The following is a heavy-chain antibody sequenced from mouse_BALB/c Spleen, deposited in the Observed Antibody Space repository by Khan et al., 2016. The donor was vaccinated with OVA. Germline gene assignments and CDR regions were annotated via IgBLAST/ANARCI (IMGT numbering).Heavy chain of an antibody. V-gene: IGHV9-3-1*01. D-gene: IGHD2-10*01. J-gene: IGHJ4*01. Sequence: QIQLVQSGPELKKPGETVKISCKASGYTFTNYGMNWVKQAPGKGLKWMGWINTYTGEPTYADDFKGRFAFSLETSASTAYLQITNLNNEATATYFCSRPPYFSYVMVYWGQGTSVTVSS. CDR2: INTYTGEP. CDR3: SRPPYFSYVMVY. CDR1: GYTFTNYG.